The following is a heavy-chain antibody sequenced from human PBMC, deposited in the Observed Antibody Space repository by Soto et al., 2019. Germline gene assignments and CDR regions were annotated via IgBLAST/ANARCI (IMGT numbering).Heavy chain of an antibody. CDR3: ARGDDYNPLDY. CDR2: IYHSGST. D-gene: IGHD4-4*01. V-gene: IGHV4-30-2*01. CDR1: GGSISSGGYS. J-gene: IGHJ4*02. Sequence: PSETLSLTCAVSGGSISSGGYSWSWIRQPPGKGLEWIGYIYHSGSTYYNPSLKSRVTISVDRSKNQFSLKLSSVAAADTAVYYCARGDDYNPLDYWGQGTLVTVSS.